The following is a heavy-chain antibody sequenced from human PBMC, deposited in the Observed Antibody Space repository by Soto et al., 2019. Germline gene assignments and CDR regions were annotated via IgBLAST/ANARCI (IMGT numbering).Heavy chain of an antibody. D-gene: IGHD1-26*01. CDR2: IEPRDSYT. CDR3: ARAGATTLHYFHS. V-gene: IGHV5-10-1*01. Sequence: GESLKISCQVSGYRFTSYWLTWVRQVPGKGLECLGRIEPRDSYTNYSPSFQGHVTISVDKSINTAYLQWNSLKASDTAIYYCARAGATTLHYFHSWGQGALVTVYS. J-gene: IGHJ4*02. CDR1: GYRFTSYW.